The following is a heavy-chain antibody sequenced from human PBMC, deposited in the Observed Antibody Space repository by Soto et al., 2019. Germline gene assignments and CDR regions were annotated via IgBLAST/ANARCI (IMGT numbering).Heavy chain of an antibody. J-gene: IGHJ4*02. CDR3: ARATYYYGSGSYPDY. D-gene: IGHD3-10*01. V-gene: IGHV1-18*04. CDR1: GYTFTSYG. Sequence: ASVKVSCKASGYTFTSYGISWVRQAPGQGLEWMGWISAYNGNTNYAQKLQGRVTMTTDTSTSTAYMELRSLRSDDTAVYYCARATYYYGSGSYPDYWGQGXLVTVSS. CDR2: ISAYNGNT.